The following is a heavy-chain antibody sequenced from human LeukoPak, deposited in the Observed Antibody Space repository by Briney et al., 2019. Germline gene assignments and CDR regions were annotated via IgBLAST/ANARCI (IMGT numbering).Heavy chain of an antibody. CDR2: IYYSGRT. CDR1: GASISSSSYY. J-gene: IGHJ4*02. Sequence: SETLSLTCTVYGASISSSSYYWGWIRQPPGKGLEWIGSIYYSGRTYYNPSLKSRVTISVDTSKNQFSLKLSSVTAADTAVYYCVRARIYDSSGYLDYWGQGTLVTVSS. CDR3: VRARIYDSSGYLDY. V-gene: IGHV4-39*01. D-gene: IGHD3-22*01.